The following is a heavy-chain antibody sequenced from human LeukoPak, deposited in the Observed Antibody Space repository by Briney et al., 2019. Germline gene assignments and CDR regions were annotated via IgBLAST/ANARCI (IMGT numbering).Heavy chain of an antibody. CDR1: GFTFSNYE. CDR3: AKKSGGTSSGVDY. J-gene: IGHJ4*02. CDR2: ISGSGGST. V-gene: IGHV3-23*01. D-gene: IGHD6-25*01. Sequence: GGSLRLSCAASGFTFSNYEMNWVRQAPGKGLEWVSAISGSGGSTYYADSVKGRFTISRDNSKNTLYLQMNSLRAEDTAVYYCAKKSGGTSSGVDYWGQGTLVTVSS.